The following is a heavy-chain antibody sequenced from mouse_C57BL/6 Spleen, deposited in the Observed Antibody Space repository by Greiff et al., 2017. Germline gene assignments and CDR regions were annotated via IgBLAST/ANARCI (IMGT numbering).Heavy chain of an antibody. J-gene: IGHJ4*01. V-gene: IGHV1-15*01. CDR3: TRWARDY. Sequence: QVQLQQSGAELVRPGASVTLSCKASGYTFTDYEMHWVKQTPVHGLEWIGAIDPETGGTAYNQKFKGKDILTADKSSSTAYMELRSLTSEDSAGYYCTRWARDYWGQGTSVTVSS. CDR1: GYTFTDYE. CDR2: IDPETGGT.